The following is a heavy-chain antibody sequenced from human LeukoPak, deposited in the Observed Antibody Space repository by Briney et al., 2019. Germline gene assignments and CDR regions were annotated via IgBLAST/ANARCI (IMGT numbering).Heavy chain of an antibody. J-gene: IGHJ4*02. CDR2: IYYSGST. Sequence: SETLSLTCTVSGGSISSSSYYWGWSRQPPGKGLEWIGSIYYSGSTYYNPSLKSRVTISVDTSKNQFSLKLSSVTAADTAVYYCASPVDTAMVTVFDYWGQGTLVTVSS. D-gene: IGHD5-18*01. CDR3: ASPVDTAMVTVFDY. CDR1: GGSISSSSYY. V-gene: IGHV4-39*01.